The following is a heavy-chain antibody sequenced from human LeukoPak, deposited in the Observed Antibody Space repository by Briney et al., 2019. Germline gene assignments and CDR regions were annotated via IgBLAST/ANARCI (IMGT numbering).Heavy chain of an antibody. D-gene: IGHD5-12*01. CDR2: INHSGST. Sequence: PSETLSLTCAVYGGSFSGYHWSWIRQPPGKGLEWIGEINHSGSTNYNPSLKSRVTISVDTSKNQFSLKLSSVTAADTAVYYCANSIVSGYSYFDYWGQGTLVTVSS. CDR3: ANSIVSGYSYFDY. V-gene: IGHV4-34*01. CDR1: GGSFSGYH. J-gene: IGHJ4*02.